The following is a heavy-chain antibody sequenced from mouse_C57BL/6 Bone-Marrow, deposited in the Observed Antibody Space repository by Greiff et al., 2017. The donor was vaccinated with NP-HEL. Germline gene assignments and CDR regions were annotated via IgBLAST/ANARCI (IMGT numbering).Heavy chain of an antibody. D-gene: IGHD1-1*02. V-gene: IGHV1-80*01. Sequence: QVQLKESGAELVKPAASVKISCKASGYAFSSYWLNWVKQRPGKGLEWIGQIYPGVGDTNYNGKFKGKATQTADKSSSTAYMQLSSLTSEDSAVYFCALLWRADYWGQGTTLTVSS. CDR3: ALLWRADY. J-gene: IGHJ2*01. CDR2: IYPGVGDT. CDR1: GYAFSSYW.